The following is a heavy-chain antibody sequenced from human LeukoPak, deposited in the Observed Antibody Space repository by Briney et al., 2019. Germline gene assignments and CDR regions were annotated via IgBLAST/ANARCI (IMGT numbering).Heavy chain of an antibody. CDR2: INHSGST. CDR1: GGSFSSYY. J-gene: IGHJ5*02. D-gene: IGHD2-15*01. CDR3: ARGLGYCSGGSCRNWFDP. V-gene: IGHV4-34*01. Sequence: SETLSLTCAVYGGSFSSYYWSWIRQPPGKGLEWIGEINHSGSTNYSPSLKSRVTISVDTSKNQFSLKLSSVTAADTAVYYCARGLGYCSGGSCRNWFDPWGQGTLVTVSS.